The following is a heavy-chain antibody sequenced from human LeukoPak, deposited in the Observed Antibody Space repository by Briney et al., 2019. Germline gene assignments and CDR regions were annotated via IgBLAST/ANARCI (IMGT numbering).Heavy chain of an antibody. CDR1: GGSISSYY. CDR3: AREGGPYRPLDY. V-gene: IGHV4-59*01. CDR2: IYYTGTT. Sequence: PSETLSLTCSVSGGSISSYYWNWIRQPPGKGLEWIGYIYYTGTTNYNPSLKSRVTISIDTSKNQFSLELSSVTAADTAVYYCAREGGPYRPLDYSGQGTLVTVSS. J-gene: IGHJ4*02.